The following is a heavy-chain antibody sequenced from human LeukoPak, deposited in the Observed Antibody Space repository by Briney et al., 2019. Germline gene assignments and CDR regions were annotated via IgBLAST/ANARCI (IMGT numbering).Heavy chain of an antibody. CDR2: INHSGST. V-gene: IGHV4-34*01. J-gene: IGHJ5*02. CDR1: GGSFSGYY. Sequence: SETLSLTCAVYGGSFSGYYWSWIRQPPGKGLEWIGEINHSGSTNYNPSLKTRVTISVDTSKNQFSLKLSSVTAADTAVYYCARRNTYYDFWSGYSYWFDPWGQGTLVTVSS. CDR3: ARRNTYYDFWSGYSYWFDP. D-gene: IGHD3-3*01.